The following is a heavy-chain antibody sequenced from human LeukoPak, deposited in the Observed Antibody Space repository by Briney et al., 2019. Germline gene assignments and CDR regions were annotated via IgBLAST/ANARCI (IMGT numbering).Heavy chain of an antibody. CDR2: ISAYNGDT. V-gene: IGHV1-18*01. CDR1: GYDFISYG. Sequence: GASVKVSCKASGYDFISYGFTWVRQAPGRGLEWMGWISAYNGDTNYAPSLQARVSMTTDASASTVSIEVRSLTPDDTAVYYCAEGAKSGLHYWGQGILVTVSS. J-gene: IGHJ4*02. D-gene: IGHD6-25*01. CDR3: AEGAKSGLHY.